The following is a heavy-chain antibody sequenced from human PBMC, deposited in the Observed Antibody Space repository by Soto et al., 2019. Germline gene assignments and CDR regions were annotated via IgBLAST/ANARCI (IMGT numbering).Heavy chain of an antibody. CDR3: ARQEVRAAAALDCFDP. CDR1: GGSISSSSYY. D-gene: IGHD6-13*01. Sequence: SETLSLTCTVSGGSISSSSYYWGWIRQPPGKGLEWIGSIYYSGSTYYNPSLKSRVTISVDTSKNQFSLKLSSVTAADTAVYYCARQEVRAAAALDCFDPWGQGTLVTVSS. CDR2: IYYSGST. V-gene: IGHV4-39*01. J-gene: IGHJ5*02.